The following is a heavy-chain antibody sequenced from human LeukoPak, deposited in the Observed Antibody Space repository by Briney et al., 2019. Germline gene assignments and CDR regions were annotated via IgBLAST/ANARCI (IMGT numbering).Heavy chain of an antibody. CDR1: GFTFSSYG. Sequence: GGSLRLSCAASGFTFSSYGMSWVRQAPGKGLEWVSGTSASGGSTYYADSVKGRFTISRDNSKNTLYLQMNSLRAEDTAVYYCAKDKLEQRPYFFDYWGQGTLVTVSS. V-gene: IGHV3-23*01. J-gene: IGHJ4*02. CDR3: AKDKLEQRPYFFDY. CDR2: TSASGGST. D-gene: IGHD1/OR15-1a*01.